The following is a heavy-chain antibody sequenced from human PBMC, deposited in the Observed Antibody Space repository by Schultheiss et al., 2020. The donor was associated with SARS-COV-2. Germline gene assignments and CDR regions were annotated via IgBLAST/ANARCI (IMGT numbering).Heavy chain of an antibody. CDR2: ISSSSSYI. D-gene: IGHD2-2*01. V-gene: IGHV3-21*01. CDR1: GFTFSSSW. Sequence: GGSLRLSCAASGFTFSSSWMHWVCQAPGQGLEWVSSISSSSSYIYYADSVKGRFTISRDNAKNSLYLQMNSLRAEDTAVYYCARDRRYQLGQNWFDPWGQGTLVTVSS. J-gene: IGHJ5*02. CDR3: ARDRRYQLGQNWFDP.